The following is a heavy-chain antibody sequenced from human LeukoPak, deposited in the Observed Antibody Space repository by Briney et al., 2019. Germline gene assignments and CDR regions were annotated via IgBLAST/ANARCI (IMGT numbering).Heavy chain of an antibody. J-gene: IGHJ4*02. CDR2: ISGSGGST. V-gene: IGHV3-23*01. CDR1: GFSFRNAW. Sequence: GGSLRLSCAASGFSFRNAWMSWVRQAPGKGLEWVSAISGSGGSTYYADSVKGRFTISRDNSKNTLYLQMNSLRAEDTAVYYCANSVAGYFDYWGQGTLVTVSS. D-gene: IGHD6-19*01. CDR3: ANSVAGYFDY.